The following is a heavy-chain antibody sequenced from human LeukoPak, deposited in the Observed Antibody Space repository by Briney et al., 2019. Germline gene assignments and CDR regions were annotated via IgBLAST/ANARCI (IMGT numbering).Heavy chain of an antibody. CDR2: IYYSGST. J-gene: IGHJ4*02. Sequence: SETLSLTCTVSGGSISSSSYYWGWIRQPPGKGLEWIGTIYYSGSTYYNPSLRSRVTMSVDTSKNQFSLKLSSVTAADMAVYYCARRDYWGYLDYWGQGTLVTVSS. D-gene: IGHD7-27*01. CDR1: GGSISSSSYY. CDR3: ARRDYWGYLDY. V-gene: IGHV4-39*01.